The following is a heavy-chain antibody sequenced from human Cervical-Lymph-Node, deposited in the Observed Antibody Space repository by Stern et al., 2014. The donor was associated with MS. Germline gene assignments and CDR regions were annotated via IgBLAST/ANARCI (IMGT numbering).Heavy chain of an antibody. V-gene: IGHV1-58*01. Sequence: QLGQSGPEVKKPGTSVKVSCKASGFTFTSSAVQWVRQARGQRLEWIGWIVVGSGNTKYAQKFQGRVTITKDMSTSTAYMELSSLRSEDTAVYYCAAVPDYYDSSGSDVFDIWGQGTIVTVSS. CDR2: IVVGSGNT. CDR3: AAVPDYYDSSGSDVFDI. CDR1: GFTFTSSA. J-gene: IGHJ3*02. D-gene: IGHD3-22*01.